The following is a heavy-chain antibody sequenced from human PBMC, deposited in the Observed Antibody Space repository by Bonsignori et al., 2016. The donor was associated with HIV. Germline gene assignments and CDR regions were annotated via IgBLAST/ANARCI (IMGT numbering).Heavy chain of an antibody. CDR1: GFTFSSYE. Sequence: GESLKISCAASGFTFSSYEMNWVRQAPGKGLEWVSYISSSGSTIYYADSVKGRFTISRDNAKNSLYLQMNSLRAEDTAVYYCARDKAPTYYDFWSGYSDYYYYMDVWGKGTTVTVSS. J-gene: IGHJ6*03. D-gene: IGHD3-3*01. CDR2: ISSSGSTI. CDR3: ARDKAPTYYDFWSGYSDYYYYMDV. V-gene: IGHV3-48*03.